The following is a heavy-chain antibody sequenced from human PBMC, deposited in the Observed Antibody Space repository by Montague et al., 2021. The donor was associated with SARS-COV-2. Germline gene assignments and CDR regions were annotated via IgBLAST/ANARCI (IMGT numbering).Heavy chain of an antibody. Sequence: SETLSLTCDVSGDSIRSATYYWAWIRQPPGRGLEWIGNIYYSGSTMYNPSLKSRVTVSVDTSKNQFSLHLNLVTAADTAVYYCARRLTGLEPPFDPGGQGTLVIVSS. CDR3: ARRLTGLEPPFDP. V-gene: IGHV4-39*01. CDR2: IYYSGST. D-gene: IGHD1-1*01. J-gene: IGHJ5*02. CDR1: GDSIRSATYY.